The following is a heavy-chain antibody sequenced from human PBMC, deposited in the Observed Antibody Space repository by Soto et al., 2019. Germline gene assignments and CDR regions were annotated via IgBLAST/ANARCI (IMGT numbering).Heavy chain of an antibody. CDR3: ASPAPYCSGGSCYGPFDY. CDR2: INAGNGNT. Sequence: ASVKVSCKASGYTITSYAMHWVRQAPGQRLEWMGWINAGNGNTKYSQKFQGRVTITRDTSASTAYMELSSLRSEDTAVYYCASPAPYCSGGSCYGPFDYWGQGTLVTVSS. CDR1: GYTITSYA. V-gene: IGHV1-3*01. J-gene: IGHJ4*02. D-gene: IGHD2-15*01.